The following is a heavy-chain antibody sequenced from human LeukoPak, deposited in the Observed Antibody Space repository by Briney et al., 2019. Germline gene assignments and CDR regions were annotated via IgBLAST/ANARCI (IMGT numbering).Heavy chain of an antibody. CDR3: ARDVLLWFGEAPFDY. CDR2: IIPILGIA. D-gene: IGHD3-10*01. CDR1: GGTFSSYA. J-gene: IGHJ4*02. Sequence: SVKVSCKASGGTFSSYAISWVRQAPGQGLEWMGRIIPILGIANYAQKFQGRVTITADKSTSTAYMELRSLRSDDTAVYYCARDVLLWFGEAPFDYWGQGTLVTVSS. V-gene: IGHV1-69*04.